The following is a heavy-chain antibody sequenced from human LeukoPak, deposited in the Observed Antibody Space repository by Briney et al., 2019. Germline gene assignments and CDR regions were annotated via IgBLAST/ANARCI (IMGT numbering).Heavy chain of an antibody. Sequence: GSSVKVSCKASGGTFSSYAISWVRQAPGQGLEWMGGIIPIFGTANYAQKFQGRVTITADESTCTAYMELSSLRSEDTAVYYCARERPMVRGVTRNNWFDPWGQGTLVTVSS. CDR3: ARERPMVRGVTRNNWFDP. V-gene: IGHV1-69*01. D-gene: IGHD3-10*01. CDR1: GGTFSSYA. J-gene: IGHJ5*02. CDR2: IIPIFGTA.